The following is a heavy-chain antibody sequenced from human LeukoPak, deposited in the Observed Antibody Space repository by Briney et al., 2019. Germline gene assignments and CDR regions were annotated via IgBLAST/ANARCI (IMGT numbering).Heavy chain of an antibody. CDR2: IRYDGSNK. D-gene: IGHD6-19*01. CDR1: GCTFSSYG. CDR3: AKNGGEEWLDYYYYYYMDV. J-gene: IGHJ6*03. V-gene: IGHV3-30*02. Sequence: GGSLRLFCAASGCTFSSYGMHWVRQAPGKGLEWVAFIRYDGSNKYYADSVKGRFTISRDNSKNTLYLQMNSLRAEDTAVYYCAKNGGEEWLDYYYYYYMDVWGKGTTVTISS.